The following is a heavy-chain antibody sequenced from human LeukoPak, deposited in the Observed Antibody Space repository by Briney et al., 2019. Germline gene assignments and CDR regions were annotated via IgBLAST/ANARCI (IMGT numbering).Heavy chain of an antibody. CDR3: ARDRYYDFWSGYPLDY. J-gene: IGHJ4*02. D-gene: IGHD3-3*01. CDR1: GGTFSSYA. Sequence: GASVKVSCKASGGTFSSYAISWVRQAPGQGLEWMGRIIPILGIANYAQKFQGRVTMTRDTSISTAYMELSRLRSDDTAVYYCARDRYYDFWSGYPLDYWGQGTLVTVPS. CDR2: IIPILGIA. V-gene: IGHV1-69*04.